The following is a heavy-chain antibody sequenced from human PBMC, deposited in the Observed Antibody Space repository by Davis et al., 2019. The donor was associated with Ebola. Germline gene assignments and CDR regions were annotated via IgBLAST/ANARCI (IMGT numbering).Heavy chain of an antibody. CDR2: IWYDGSNK. D-gene: IGHD4-17*01. Sequence: GESLKISCAASGFTFSSYGMHWVRQAPGKGLEWVAVIWYDGSNKYYADSVKGRFTISRDNSKNTLYLQMNSLRAEDTAVYYCAKGLYGDYSKNHYYYYGMDVWGQGTTVTVPS. V-gene: IGHV3-33*06. CDR3: AKGLYGDYSKNHYYYYGMDV. CDR1: GFTFSSYG. J-gene: IGHJ6*02.